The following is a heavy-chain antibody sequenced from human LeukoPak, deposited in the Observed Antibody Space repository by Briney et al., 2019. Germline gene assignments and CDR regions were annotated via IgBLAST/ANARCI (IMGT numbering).Heavy chain of an antibody. J-gene: IGHJ4*02. CDR2: IYTSGST. CDR1: GYSISSGYY. CDR3: ARMAGTGFDY. Sequence: KTSETLSLTCTVSGYSISSGYYWGWIRQPPGKGLEWIGRIYTSGSTNYNPSLKSRVTMSVDTSKNQFSLKLSSVTAADTAVYYCARMAGTGFDYWGQGTLVTVSS. V-gene: IGHV4-38-2*02. D-gene: IGHD6-19*01.